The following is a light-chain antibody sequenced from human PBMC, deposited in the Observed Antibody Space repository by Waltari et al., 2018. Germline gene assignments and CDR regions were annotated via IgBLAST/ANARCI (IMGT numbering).Light chain of an antibody. CDR3: QRRVSWLGWT. CDR2: GAS. V-gene: IGKV3-11*01. CDR1: QRVSTY. J-gene: IGKJ1*01. Sequence: EIVLTQSPATLSLSPGDRATLPCRASQRVSTYLAWYHQKPGQVPRRLIYGASNRATGIPARFSGSGSGTGFALTISSLEPEDFAVGYCQRRVSWLGWTFGQGTKVEIK.